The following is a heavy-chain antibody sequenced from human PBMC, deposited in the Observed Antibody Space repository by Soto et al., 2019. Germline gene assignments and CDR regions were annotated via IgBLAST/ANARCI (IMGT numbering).Heavy chain of an antibody. D-gene: IGHD5-18*01. J-gene: IGHJ4*02. V-gene: IGHV4-61*01. Sequence: SETLSLTCTVSGGSVSSGSYYWSWIRQPPGKGLEWIGYIYYSGSTNHNPSLKSRVTISVDTSKNQFSLKLSSVTAADTAVYYSARECVDTAMDVCDECGQGTLVTVSS. CDR3: ARECVDTAMDVCDE. CDR2: IYYSGST. CDR1: GGSVSSGSYY.